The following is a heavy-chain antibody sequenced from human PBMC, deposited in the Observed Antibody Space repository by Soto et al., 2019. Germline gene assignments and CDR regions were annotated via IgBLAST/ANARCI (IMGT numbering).Heavy chain of an antibody. CDR3: ARGDTPYSNYVDSSGFDY. J-gene: IGHJ4*02. D-gene: IGHD3-22*01. V-gene: IGHV4-59*01. Sequence: SETLSLTCTVSGGSISSYYWSWIRQPPGKGLEWIGYIYYSGSTNYNPSLKSRVTISVDTSKNQFSLKLSSVTAADTAVYYCARGDTPYSNYVDSSGFDYWGQGTLVTVSS. CDR1: GGSISSYY. CDR2: IYYSGST.